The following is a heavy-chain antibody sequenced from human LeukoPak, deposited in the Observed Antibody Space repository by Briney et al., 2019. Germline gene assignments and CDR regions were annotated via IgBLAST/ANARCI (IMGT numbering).Heavy chain of an antibody. D-gene: IGHD3-22*01. J-gene: IGHJ4*02. V-gene: IGHV1-24*01. CDR2: FDPEDGET. Sequence: ASVKVSCKVSGYTLTELSMHWVRQAPGKGLEWTGGFDPEDGETIYAQKFQGRVTMTEDTSTDTAYMELSSLRSEDTAVYYCATDRFGGYSFDYWGQGTLVTVSS. CDR1: GYTLTELS. CDR3: ATDRFGGYSFDY.